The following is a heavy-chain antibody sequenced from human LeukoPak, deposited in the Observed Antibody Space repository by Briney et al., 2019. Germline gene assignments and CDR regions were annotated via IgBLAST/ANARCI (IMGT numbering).Heavy chain of an antibody. CDR3: ARGYDSGSYYVY. J-gene: IGHJ4*02. D-gene: IGHD3-22*01. Sequence: GGSLRLSRAASGFTFSSYEMNWVRQAPGKGLEWVSYISRSASTIYYADSVKGRFTISRDNAKNSLYLQMNSLRAEDTAVCYCARGYDSGSYYVYWGQGTLVTVSS. V-gene: IGHV3-48*03. CDR2: ISRSASTI. CDR1: GFTFSSYE.